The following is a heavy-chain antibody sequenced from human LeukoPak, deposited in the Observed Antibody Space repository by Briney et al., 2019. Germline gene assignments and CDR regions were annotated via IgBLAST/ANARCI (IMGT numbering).Heavy chain of an antibody. CDR1: GGTFSSYA. CDR3: ARSVTWIQAPLDY. J-gene: IGHJ4*02. Sequence: SVKVSCKASGGTFSSYAISWVRRAPGQGLEWMGGIIPIFGTANYAQKFQGRVTITTDESTSTAYMELSSLRSEDTAVYYCARSVTWIQAPLDYWGQGTLVTVSS. V-gene: IGHV1-69*05. D-gene: IGHD5-18*01. CDR2: IIPIFGTA.